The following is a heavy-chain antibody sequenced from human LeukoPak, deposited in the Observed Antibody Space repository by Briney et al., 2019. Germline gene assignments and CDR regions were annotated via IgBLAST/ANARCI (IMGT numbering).Heavy chain of an antibody. CDR3: AALLLWFGELPTPFDY. CDR2: ISGSGGST. Sequence: PGGSLRLSCADSGFTFSSYTMIWVRQAPGKGLEWVSAISGSGGSTYYADSVKGRFTISRDNSKNTLYLQMNSLRAEDTAVYYCAALLLWFGELPTPFDYWGQGTLVTVSS. D-gene: IGHD3-10*01. J-gene: IGHJ4*02. V-gene: IGHV3-23*01. CDR1: GFTFSSYT.